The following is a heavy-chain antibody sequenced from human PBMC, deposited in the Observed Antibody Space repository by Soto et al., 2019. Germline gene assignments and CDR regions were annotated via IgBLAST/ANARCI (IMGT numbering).Heavy chain of an antibody. J-gene: IGHJ3*02. CDR2: TRNKAASYTT. D-gene: IGHD4-17*01. V-gene: IGHV3-72*01. Sequence: EVQLVESGGGLVQPGGSLRLSCAASGFTFSDHYMDWVRQAPGKRLEWVGRTRNKAASYTTEYAASVKGRFTISRDDSKNSLYLQMNSLKTEDTAVYYCARSTTSRTPDAFDIWGQGTMVTVSS. CDR3: ARSTTSRTPDAFDI. CDR1: GFTFSDHY.